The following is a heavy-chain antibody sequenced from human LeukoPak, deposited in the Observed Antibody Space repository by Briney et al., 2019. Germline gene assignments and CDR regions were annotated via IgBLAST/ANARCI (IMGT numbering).Heavy chain of an antibody. CDR2: IIPIFGTA. J-gene: IGHJ3*02. D-gene: IGHD6-19*01. V-gene: IGHV1-69*13. CDR1: GGTFSSYA. Sequence: SVKVSCKASGGTFSSYAISWVRQAPGQGLEWMGGIIPIFGTANYAQKFQGRVTITADESTSTVYMELSSLRSEDTAVYYCARDLSSGWYENAFDIWGQGTTVTVSS. CDR3: ARDLSSGWYENAFDI.